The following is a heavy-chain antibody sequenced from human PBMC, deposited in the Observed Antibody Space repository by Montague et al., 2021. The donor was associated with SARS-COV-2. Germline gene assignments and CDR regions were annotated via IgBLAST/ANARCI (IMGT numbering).Heavy chain of an antibody. Sequence: PALVKPTQTLTLTCTFSGFSLDTSGEAVGWIRQPPGEAPAWLALIYWDDDKRYSPSLKTRLTITKDTSRNQVVLTMTNVDPGDTGTYFCARYTSRMCGSFDYWGQGALVSVSS. D-gene: IGHD1-26*01. J-gene: IGHJ4*02. V-gene: IGHV2-5*02. CDR1: GFSLDTSGEA. CDR2: IYWDDDK. CDR3: ARYTSRMCGSFDY.